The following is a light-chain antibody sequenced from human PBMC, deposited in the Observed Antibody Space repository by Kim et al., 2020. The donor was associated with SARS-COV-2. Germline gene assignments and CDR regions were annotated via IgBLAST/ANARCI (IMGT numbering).Light chain of an antibody. V-gene: IGLV1-44*01. J-gene: IGLJ3*02. CDR3: AAWDDSLNGWV. Sequence: GQRVTISCTGSSTKIGNNTVNWYQQLPGTAPKLLIYSNNQRPSGVPDRFCVSKSGTSASLAISGLQSEDEADYFCAAWDDSLNGWVFGGGTQLTVL. CDR2: SNN. CDR1: STKIGNNT.